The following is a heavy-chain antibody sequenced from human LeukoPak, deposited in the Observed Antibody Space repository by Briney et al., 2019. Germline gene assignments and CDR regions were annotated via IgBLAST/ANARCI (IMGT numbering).Heavy chain of an antibody. J-gene: IGHJ3*02. CDR1: GGTFSSYA. V-gene: IGHV1-2*02. Sequence: ASVKVSCKASGGTFSSYAISWVRQAPGQGLEWIGWINPNSGGTNYAQKFQGRVTMTRDTSISTAYMELSRLRSDDTAVYYCARGRYSSSWYSFDIWGQGTMVTVSS. CDR2: INPNSGGT. CDR3: ARGRYSSSWYSFDI. D-gene: IGHD6-13*01.